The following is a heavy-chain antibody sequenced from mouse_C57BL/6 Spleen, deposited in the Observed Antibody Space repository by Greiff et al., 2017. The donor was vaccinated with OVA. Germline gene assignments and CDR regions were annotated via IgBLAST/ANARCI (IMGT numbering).Heavy chain of an antibody. J-gene: IGHJ2*01. CDR2: ILPGSGST. V-gene: IGHV1-9*01. Sequence: VQLQQSGAELMKPGASVKLSCKATGYTFTGYWIEWVKQRPGHGLEWIGEILPGSGSTNYTEKFKGKATFTADTSSNTAYMQLSSLTTADSAIYYCAVTTEYYFDYWGQGTTLTVSS. D-gene: IGHD1-1*01. CDR1: GYTFTGYW. CDR3: AVTTEYYFDY.